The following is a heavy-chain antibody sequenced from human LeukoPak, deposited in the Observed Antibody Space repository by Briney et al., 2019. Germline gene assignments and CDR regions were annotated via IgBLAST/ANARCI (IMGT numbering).Heavy chain of an antibody. CDR2: VSGGGGGT. D-gene: IGHD1-26*01. Sequence: GGSLRLSCAASGFTFSSYAMMWVRQAPGRGLEWVSTVSGGGGGTCYADSVKGRFTISRDNATNTLYLQMNSLRAEDTAVYYCARVSSGSYFGYYYYYMDVWGKGTTVTVSS. CDR1: GFTFSSYA. J-gene: IGHJ6*03. V-gene: IGHV3-23*01. CDR3: ARVSSGSYFGYYYYYMDV.